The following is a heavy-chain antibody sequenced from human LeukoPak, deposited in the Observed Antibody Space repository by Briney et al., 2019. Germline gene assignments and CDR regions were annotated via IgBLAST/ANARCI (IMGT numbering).Heavy chain of an antibody. CDR2: MNPNSSNT. J-gene: IGHJ6*02. V-gene: IGHV1-8*01. Sequence: ASVKVSCKASGYTFTSYDINWVRQATGQGLEWMGWMNPNSSNTGYAQKFQGRVTMTRNTSISTAYMELSSLRSEDTAVYYCARYIYYYYGMDVWGQGTTVTVSS. CDR3: ARYIYYYYGMDV. D-gene: IGHD1-1*01. CDR1: GYTFTSYD.